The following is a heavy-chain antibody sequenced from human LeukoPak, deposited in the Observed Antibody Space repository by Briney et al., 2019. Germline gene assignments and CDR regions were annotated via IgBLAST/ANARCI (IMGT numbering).Heavy chain of an antibody. J-gene: IGHJ4*02. CDR3: AKRRIQYYFDY. Sequence: GGSLRLSCAASGFTFSDYYMSWIRQAPGKGLEWVSAISGSGGSTYYADSVKGRFTISRDNSKNTLYLQMNSLRAEDTAVYYCAKRRIQYYFDYWGQGTLVTVSS. CDR1: GFTFSDYY. CDR2: ISGSGGST. V-gene: IGHV3-23*01. D-gene: IGHD2-15*01.